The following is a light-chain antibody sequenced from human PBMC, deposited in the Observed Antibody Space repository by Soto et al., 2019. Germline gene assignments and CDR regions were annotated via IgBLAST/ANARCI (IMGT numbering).Light chain of an antibody. Sequence: VQIAQSPSTLAASALGRLPLTCRASQSISSWLAWYQQKPGKAPKLLIYKASTLKSGVPSRFSGSGSGTEFTLTISSLQPDDFASYYCQQLNSYPLSFGGGTKVDNK. J-gene: IGKJ4*01. CDR1: QSISSW. V-gene: IGKV1-5*03. CDR2: KAS. CDR3: QQLNSYPLS.